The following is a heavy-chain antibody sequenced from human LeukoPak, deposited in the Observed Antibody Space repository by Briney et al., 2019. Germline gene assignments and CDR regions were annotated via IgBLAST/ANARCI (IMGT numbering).Heavy chain of an antibody. D-gene: IGHD1-1*01. Sequence: ASVKVSCKASGYTFTSYDISWVRQAPGQGLEWMGWISAYNGNTNYAQKLQGRVTMTTDTSTSTAYMELRSLRSDDTAVYYCARATGTPYRFYFDYWGQGTLVTVSS. CDR2: ISAYNGNT. CDR1: GYTFTSYD. J-gene: IGHJ4*02. V-gene: IGHV1-18*01. CDR3: ARATGTPYRFYFDY.